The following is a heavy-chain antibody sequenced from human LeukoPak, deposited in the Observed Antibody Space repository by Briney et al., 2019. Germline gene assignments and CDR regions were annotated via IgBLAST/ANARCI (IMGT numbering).Heavy chain of an antibody. J-gene: IGHJ5*02. CDR3: AREVGATEFDP. CDR1: GGSISSGDYY. V-gene: IGHV4-30-4*01. Sequence: PSETLSLTCTVSGGSISSGDYYWSWIRQPPGKGLEWIGYIYYSGSTYYNPSLKSRVTISVDTSKNQFSLKLSSVTAADTAVYYCAREVGATEFDPWGQGTLVTVSS. CDR2: IYYSGST. D-gene: IGHD1-26*01.